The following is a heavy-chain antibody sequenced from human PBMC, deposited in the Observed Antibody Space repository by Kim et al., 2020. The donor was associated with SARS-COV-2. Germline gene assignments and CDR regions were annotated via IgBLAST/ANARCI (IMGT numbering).Heavy chain of an antibody. CDR3: ARDSRWFGELLPLDY. D-gene: IGHD3-10*01. Sequence: QKFQGRVTITRDTSASTAYMELSSLRSEDTAVYYCARDSRWFGELLPLDYWGQGTLVTVSS. V-gene: IGHV1-3*01. J-gene: IGHJ4*02.